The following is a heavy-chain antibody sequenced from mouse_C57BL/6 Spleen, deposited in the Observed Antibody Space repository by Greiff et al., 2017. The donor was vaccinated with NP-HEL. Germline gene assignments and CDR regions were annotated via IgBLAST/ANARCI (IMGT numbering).Heavy chain of an antibody. D-gene: IGHD5-5*01. Sequence: QVQLQQPGAELVMPGASVKLSCKASGYTFTSYWMHWVKQRPGQGLEWIGEIDPSDSYTNYNQKFKGKSTLTVDKSSSTAYMQLSSLTSEDSAVYDCARTTVQYYFDYWGQGTTLTVSS. V-gene: IGHV1-69*01. J-gene: IGHJ2*01. CDR1: GYTFTSYW. CDR3: ARTTVQYYFDY. CDR2: IDPSDSYT.